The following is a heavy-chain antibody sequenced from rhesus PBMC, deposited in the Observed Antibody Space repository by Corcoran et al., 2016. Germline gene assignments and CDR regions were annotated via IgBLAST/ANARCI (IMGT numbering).Heavy chain of an antibody. Sequence: EVQLAESGGGLVQPGGSLRLSCAASGFTFSGYEMHWVRQAPGKVLESVSVIGGDSTYTHAADSVKGRFTISRDNAKNSLSLQMNSLGAEDTAVYYCARHGYGYSSLDYWGQGVLVTVSS. D-gene: IGHD5-12*01. CDR2: IGGDSTYT. V-gene: IGHV3-115*02. CDR3: ARHGYGYSSLDY. CDR1: GFTFSGYE. J-gene: IGHJ4*01.